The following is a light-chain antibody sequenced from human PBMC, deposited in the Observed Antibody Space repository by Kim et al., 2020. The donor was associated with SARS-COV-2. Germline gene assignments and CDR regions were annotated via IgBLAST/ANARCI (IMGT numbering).Light chain of an antibody. V-gene: IGKV1-5*01. CDR2: DAS. Sequence: SASVGDRVTITCRASQSITNWLAWYQQKPGKAPKLLIYDASTLKSGVPSRFIGSGSGTEFTLTIISLQPDDFATYYCQPYKSYWTFGQGTKL. CDR1: QSITNW. J-gene: IGKJ1*01. CDR3: QPYKSYWT.